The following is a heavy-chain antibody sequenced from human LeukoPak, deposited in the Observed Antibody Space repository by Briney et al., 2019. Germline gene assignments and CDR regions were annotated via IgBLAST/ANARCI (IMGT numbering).Heavy chain of an antibody. CDR2: IKEDGSEK. J-gene: IGHJ5*02. Sequence: PGGSLRLSCAASGFTFSRSWMSWVRQAPGKGLEWVANIKEDGSEKHHVDSVKDRFTISRDNAKNSLYLQMNSLRAEDTAVYYCARDRGASSWGRGTLVTVSS. CDR3: ARDRGASS. CDR1: GFTFSRSW. V-gene: IGHV3-7*01. D-gene: IGHD3-10*01.